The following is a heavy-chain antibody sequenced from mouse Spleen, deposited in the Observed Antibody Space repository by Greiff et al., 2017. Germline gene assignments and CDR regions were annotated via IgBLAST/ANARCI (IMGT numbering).Heavy chain of an antibody. CDR1: GFNIKDYY. V-gene: IGHV14-1*01. Sequence: EVQLQQSGAELVRPGASVKLSCTASGFNIKDYYMHWVKQRPEQGLEWIGRIDPEDGDTEYAPKFQGKATMTADTSSNTAYLQLSSLTSEDTAVYYCTITGRGYYFDYWGQGTTLTVSS. CDR3: TITGRGYYFDY. D-gene: IGHD4-1*01. CDR2: IDPEDGDT. J-gene: IGHJ2*01.